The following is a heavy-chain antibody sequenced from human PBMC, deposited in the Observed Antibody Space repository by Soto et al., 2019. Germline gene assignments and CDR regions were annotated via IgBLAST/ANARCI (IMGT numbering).Heavy chain of an antibody. CDR3: AREVVVVAATLAYGMDV. V-gene: IGHV1-69*13. CDR2: SSPIFSTA. CDR1: GGTFSSYA. Sequence: SVKVSFRASGGTFSSYAMSWVRTAQGHGLVWMVWSSPIFSTANHAQQFQGRVTITGDESTSTAYMELSSLRSEDTAVYYCAREVVVVAATLAYGMDVWG. J-gene: IGHJ6*04. D-gene: IGHD2-15*01.